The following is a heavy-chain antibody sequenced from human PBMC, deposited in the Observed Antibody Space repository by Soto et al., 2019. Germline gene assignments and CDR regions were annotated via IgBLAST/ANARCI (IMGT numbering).Heavy chain of an antibody. J-gene: IGHJ4*02. CDR1: GGTFSSYA. CDR3: AREGGGSYYGQFDY. V-gene: IGHV1-69*12. D-gene: IGHD1-26*01. CDR2: IIPIFGTA. Sequence: QVQLVQSGAEVKKPGSSVKVSCKASGGTFSSYAISWVRQAPGQGLEWMGGIIPIFGTANYAQKFQGRVTXXAXEXRSTAYMELSSLRSEDTAVYYCAREGGGSYYGQFDYWGQGTLVTVSS.